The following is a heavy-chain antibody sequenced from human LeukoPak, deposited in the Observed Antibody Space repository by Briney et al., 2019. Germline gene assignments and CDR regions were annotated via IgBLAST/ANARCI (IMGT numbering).Heavy chain of an antibody. Sequence: PGGSLRLSCAASGFTFPNYGLHWVRQAPGKGLEWVANIDPDGSDIYYVDSVKGRFTVSRDNAKNALYLQMNSLRVEDTGTYYCIRGSSSYWGQGTLVTV. CDR3: IRGSSSY. J-gene: IGHJ4*02. CDR2: IDPDGSDI. V-gene: IGHV3-7*04. CDR1: GFTFPNYG.